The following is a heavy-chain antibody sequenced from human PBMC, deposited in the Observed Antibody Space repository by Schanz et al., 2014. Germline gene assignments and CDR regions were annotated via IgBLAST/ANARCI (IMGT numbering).Heavy chain of an antibody. D-gene: IGHD5-12*01. V-gene: IGHV3-23*04. CDR1: GFAFSSFA. CDR2: ISANDYDT. J-gene: IGHJ3*01. Sequence: EVFLVESGGGLVQPGGSLRLSCAASGFAFSSFALSWVRQSPGKGLEWVSAISANDYDTYYAPSVKGRFTISRDDAKNSHYLQMNSLRAEDTAVYFCARDGGRDGYNLAFDVWGQGTLVTVSS. CDR3: ARDGGRDGYNLAFDV.